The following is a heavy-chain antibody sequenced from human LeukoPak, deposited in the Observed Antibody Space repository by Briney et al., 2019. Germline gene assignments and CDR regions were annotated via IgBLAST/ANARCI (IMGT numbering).Heavy chain of an antibody. D-gene: IGHD6-13*01. CDR1: GFTFSSYE. V-gene: IGHV3-48*03. CDR3: ARAGSSWFDY. CDR2: ISSSGSTI. Sequence: PGGSLRLSCAASGFTFSSYEMNWVRQAPGKGLEWVSYISSSGSTIYYADSVKGRFTISRDNAKNSLYLQMNSLRAEDTAVYYCARAGSSWFDYWGQGTLVTVSS. J-gene: IGHJ4*02.